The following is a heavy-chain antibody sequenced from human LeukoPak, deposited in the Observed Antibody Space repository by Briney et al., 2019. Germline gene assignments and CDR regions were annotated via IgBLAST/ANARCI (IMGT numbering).Heavy chain of an antibody. CDR3: ARGKYSAFDI. Sequence: PSQTLSLACALSGDSFSSNSVAWTWLRQSPSRGLEWLGRTFYRSKWYNDYAVSVKSRITINPDTPKNQFSLQLSPVTPEDTAVYYCARGKYSAFDIWGQGTMVTVSS. V-gene: IGHV6-1*01. CDR1: GDSFSSNSVA. D-gene: IGHD2/OR15-2a*01. J-gene: IGHJ3*02. CDR2: TFYRSKWYN.